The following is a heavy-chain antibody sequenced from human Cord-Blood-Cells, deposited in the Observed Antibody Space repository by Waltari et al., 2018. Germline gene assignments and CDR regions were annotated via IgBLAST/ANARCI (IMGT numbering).Heavy chain of an antibody. D-gene: IGHD3-10*01. CDR1: GGSISSYY. J-gene: IGHJ2*01. V-gene: IGHV4-59*01. CDR2: IYYSGST. CDR3: AREVRSGVQGYWYFDL. Sequence: QVQLQESGPGLVKPSETLSLTCTVSGGSISSYYWSWIRQPPGKGLEWIGYIYYSGSTNYNPSLKSRVTISVDTSKNQFSLKLSSVTAADTAVYYCAREVRSGVQGYWYFDLWGRGTLVTVSS.